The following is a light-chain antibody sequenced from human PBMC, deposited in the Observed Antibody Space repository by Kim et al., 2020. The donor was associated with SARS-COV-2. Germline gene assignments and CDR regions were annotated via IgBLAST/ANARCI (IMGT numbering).Light chain of an antibody. V-gene: IGKV3-15*01. CDR3: QQYDNWPSLT. CDR1: QSVSRN. J-gene: IGKJ4*01. Sequence: STGESATLSCRASQSVSRNLAWYQQKPGQAPRLLIYGASTRATGVPATCSGSGSGTEFTLTISSLQSEDFAVYYCQQYDNWPSLTFGGGTKVDIK. CDR2: GAS.